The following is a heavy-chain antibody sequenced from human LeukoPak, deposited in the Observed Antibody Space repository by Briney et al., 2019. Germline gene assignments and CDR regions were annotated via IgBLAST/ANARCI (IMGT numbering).Heavy chain of an antibody. D-gene: IGHD3-3*01. CDR2: IKSKTDGGTT. Sequence: PGGSLRLSCAASGFTFSSYAMSWVRQAPGKGLEWVGRIKSKTDGGTTDYAAPVKGRFTISRDDSKNTLYLQMNSLKTEDTAVYYCTTEGLFLEWFYFDYWGQGTLVTVSS. J-gene: IGHJ4*02. CDR3: TTEGLFLEWFYFDY. V-gene: IGHV3-15*01. CDR1: GFTFSSYA.